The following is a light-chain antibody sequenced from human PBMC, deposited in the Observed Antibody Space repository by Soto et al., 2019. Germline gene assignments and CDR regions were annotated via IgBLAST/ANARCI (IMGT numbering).Light chain of an antibody. J-gene: IGLJ1*01. CDR1: SSDVGSYNL. Sequence: QSALTQPASVSGSPGQSITISCTGTSSDVGSYNLVSWYQQHPGKAPKLMIYEVSKRTSGVSNRFSGSKSGNTASLTISRLQAEDEADYYCCSYAGSSTIYVFGTGTKVTVL. V-gene: IGLV2-23*02. CDR2: EVS. CDR3: CSYAGSSTIYV.